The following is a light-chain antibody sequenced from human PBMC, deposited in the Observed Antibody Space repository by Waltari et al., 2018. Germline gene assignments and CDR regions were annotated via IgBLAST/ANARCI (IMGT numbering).Light chain of an antibody. J-gene: IGKJ1*01. Sequence: EMVLTQSPGTLSLSLVERATLSCRASQSVSRALAWYQQNPGQAPRLLIYGASTRATGIPDRFRGSGSGTDFSLTISRLEPDDFAVYYCQHYLRLPVTFGQGTTVEI. CDR2: GAS. CDR3: QHYLRLPVT. V-gene: IGKV3-20*01. CDR1: QSVSRA.